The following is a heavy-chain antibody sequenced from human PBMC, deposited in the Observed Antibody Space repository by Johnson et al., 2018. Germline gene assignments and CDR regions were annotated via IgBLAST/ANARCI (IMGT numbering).Heavy chain of an antibody. D-gene: IGHD3-22*01. CDR1: GFTFSSYS. V-gene: IGHV3-21*01. CDR3: ASRFDSSQPYYYYYMDV. J-gene: IGHJ6*03. CDR2: ISSSSTYI. Sequence: VQLVQSGGGLVKPGGSLRLCCAASGFTFSSYSMNWVRQAPGKGLEWVSSISSSSTYIYYADSVKGRFTISRDNAKNSLYLQMNSLRAEDTAVYYCASRFDSSQPYYYYYMDVWGIGTTVTVSS.